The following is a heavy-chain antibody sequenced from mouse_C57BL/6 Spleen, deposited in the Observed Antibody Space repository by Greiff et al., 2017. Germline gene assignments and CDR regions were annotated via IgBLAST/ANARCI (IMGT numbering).Heavy chain of an antibody. Sequence: QVQLKQSGPELVKPGASVKISCKASGYAFSSSWMNWVKQRPGKGLEWIGRIYPGDGDTNYNGKFKGKATLTADKSSSTAYMQLSSLTSEDSAVYFGAREGYYGSSLDYWGQGTTLTVSS. CDR2: IYPGDGDT. D-gene: IGHD1-1*01. CDR3: AREGYYGSSLDY. V-gene: IGHV1-82*01. CDR1: GYAFSSSW. J-gene: IGHJ2*01.